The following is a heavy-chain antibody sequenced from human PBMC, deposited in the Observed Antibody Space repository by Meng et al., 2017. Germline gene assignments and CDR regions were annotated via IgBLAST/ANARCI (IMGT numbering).Heavy chain of an antibody. CDR1: GFIFSSYG. CDR2: ISYDGSIK. V-gene: IGHV3-30*18. J-gene: IGHJ4*02. Sequence: VQLVESGGGLVPPGGSLRRSCAASGFIFSSYGMPWVRQAPGKGLEWVAVISYDGSIKYYADSVKGRFTISRDNSKDTLYLQMNSLRADDTAVYYCAKDLGGDGYSPPGDYWGQGTLVTVSS. D-gene: IGHD5-24*01. CDR3: AKDLGGDGYSPPGDY.